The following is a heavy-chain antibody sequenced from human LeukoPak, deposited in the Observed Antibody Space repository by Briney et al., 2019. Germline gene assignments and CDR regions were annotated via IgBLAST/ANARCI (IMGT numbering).Heavy chain of an antibody. J-gene: IGHJ4*02. V-gene: IGHV4-59*01. Sequence: SETLSLTCTVSGGSIRSYYWSWIRQPPGKGLEWIGYIYYSGSTNYNPSLKSRVTISVDTSKNQFSLKLSSVTAADTAVYYCARDRGGSLDYWGQGTLVTVSS. CDR2: IYYSGST. CDR3: ARDRGGSLDY. CDR1: GGSIRSYY. D-gene: IGHD3-10*01.